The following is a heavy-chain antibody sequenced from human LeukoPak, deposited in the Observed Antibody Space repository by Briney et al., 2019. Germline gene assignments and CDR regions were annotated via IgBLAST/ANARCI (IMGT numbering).Heavy chain of an antibody. V-gene: IGHV3-21*01. CDR1: GFTFSSYS. Sequence: KAGGSLRLFCAASGFTFSSYSMNWVRQAPGKGLEWVSSISSSSSYIYYADSVKGRFTISRDNAKNSLYLQMNSLRAEDTAVYYCASVRFGESDYWGQGTLVTVSS. J-gene: IGHJ4*02. D-gene: IGHD3-10*01. CDR2: ISSSSSYI. CDR3: ASVRFGESDY.